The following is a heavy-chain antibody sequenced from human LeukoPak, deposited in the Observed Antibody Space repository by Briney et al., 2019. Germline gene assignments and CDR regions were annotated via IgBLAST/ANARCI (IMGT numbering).Heavy chain of an antibody. CDR2: ISSSSSHI. CDR1: GFTFSSYS. J-gene: IGHJ4*02. D-gene: IGHD2-2*01. V-gene: IGHV3-21*01. Sequence: GGSLRLSCAASGFTFSSYSMNWVRQAPGKGLEWVSSISSSSSHIYYADSVKGRFTISRDNAKNSLYLQMNSLRAEDTAVYYCAREVSEACSSTSCLYYFDYWGQGTLVTVSS. CDR3: AREVSEACSSTSCLYYFDY.